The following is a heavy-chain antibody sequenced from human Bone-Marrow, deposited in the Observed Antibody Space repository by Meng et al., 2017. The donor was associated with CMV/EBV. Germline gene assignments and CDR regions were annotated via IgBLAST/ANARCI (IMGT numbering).Heavy chain of an antibody. J-gene: IGHJ4*02. D-gene: IGHD3-22*01. V-gene: IGHV1-18*01. CDR1: GYTFTSYG. Sequence: ASVKVSCKASGYTFTSYGISWVRQAPGQGLEWMGWISAYNGNTNYAQKLQGRVTMTTDTSTSTAYMELRSLRSDDTAVYYCARDRQARHSSGYYYFDYWGQGNLVTVSS. CDR2: ISAYNGNT. CDR3: ARDRQARHSSGYYYFDY.